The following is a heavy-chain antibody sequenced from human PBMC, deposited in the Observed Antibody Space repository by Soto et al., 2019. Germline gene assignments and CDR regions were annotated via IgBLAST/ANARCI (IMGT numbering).Heavy chain of an antibody. J-gene: IGHJ4*02. Sequence: SETLSLTCTVSGGSISSSSYYWGWIRQPPGKGLEWIGSIYHSGNTYYNPSLKSRVTISVDTAKNQFSLKLSSVTAADTAVYYCARRYGRNFDYWGQGTLVTVSS. D-gene: IGHD1-20*01. CDR3: ARRYGRNFDY. V-gene: IGHV4-39*07. CDR2: IYHSGNT. CDR1: GGSISSSSYY.